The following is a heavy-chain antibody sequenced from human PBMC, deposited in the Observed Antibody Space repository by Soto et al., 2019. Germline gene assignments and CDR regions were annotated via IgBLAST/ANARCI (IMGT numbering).Heavy chain of an antibody. CDR1: GFTFSNYA. J-gene: IGHJ4*02. CDR3: AKRPLAARHTDY. Sequence: EVQLLESGGGLVQPGGSLRLSCGASGFTFSNYALTWVRQAPGKGLERVSTISGSGENTYYADSVRGRFTISRDNSKNTLYLQMNSLRADDTAVYYCAKRPLAARHTDYWGQGTLVTVSS. CDR2: ISGSGENT. V-gene: IGHV3-23*01. D-gene: IGHD6-6*01.